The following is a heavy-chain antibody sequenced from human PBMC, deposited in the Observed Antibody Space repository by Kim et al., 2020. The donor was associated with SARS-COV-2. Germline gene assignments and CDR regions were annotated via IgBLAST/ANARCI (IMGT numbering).Heavy chain of an antibody. D-gene: IGHD6-13*01. CDR1: GFTFSNAW. CDR2: IKGKTDGGTK. Sequence: GGSLRLSCAASGFTFSNAWMSWVRQAPGKGLEWVGRIKGKTDGGTKDYAAPVKGRFTISRDDSKNTLYLQMNSLKTEDTAVYYCTTAMLAAGTVYYYGMDVWGQGTTVTVSS. J-gene: IGHJ6*02. CDR3: TTAMLAAGTVYYYGMDV. V-gene: IGHV3-15*01.